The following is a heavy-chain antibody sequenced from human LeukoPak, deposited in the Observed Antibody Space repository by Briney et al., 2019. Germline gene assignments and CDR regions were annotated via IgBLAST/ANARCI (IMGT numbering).Heavy chain of an antibody. J-gene: IGHJ3*02. CDR2: SYTSTNT. CDR1: GGSMCIYY. V-gene: IGHV4-4*07. CDR3: ARGLSHSKDI. Sequence: SETLSLTCTVSGGSMCIYYWSCIRQPAGKGREWIGRSYTSTNTNYNPSLKSRVTMSIDTSKNQFSLKLTSVTAADTAVYYCARGLSHSKDIWGQGTMVTVSS.